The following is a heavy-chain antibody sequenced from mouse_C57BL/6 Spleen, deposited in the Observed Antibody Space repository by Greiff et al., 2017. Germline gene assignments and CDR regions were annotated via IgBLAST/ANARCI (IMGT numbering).Heavy chain of an antibody. CDR1: GYTFTSYW. J-gene: IGHJ4*01. CDR3: ARLTMITTGRYYYAMDY. Sequence: QVQLQQPGAELVKPGASVKLSCKASGYTFTSYWMQWVKQRPGQGLEWIGEIDPSDSYTNYNQKFKGKATLTVDTSSSTAYMQLSSLTSEDSAVXYCARLTMITTGRYYYAMDYWGQGTSVTVSS. CDR2: IDPSDSYT. V-gene: IGHV1-50*01. D-gene: IGHD2-4*01.